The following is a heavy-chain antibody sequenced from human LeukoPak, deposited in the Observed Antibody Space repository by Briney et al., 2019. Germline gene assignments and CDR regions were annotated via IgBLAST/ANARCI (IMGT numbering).Heavy chain of an antibody. V-gene: IGHV3-21*01. CDR1: GFTFSSYS. J-gene: IGHJ2*01. D-gene: IGHD2-15*01. CDR3: ARDKYESDCSGGSCYWYFDL. CDR2: ISSSSSYI. Sequence: GGSLRLSCAASGFTFSSYSMNWVRQAPGKGLEWVSSISSSSSYICYADSVKGRFTISRDNAKNSLYLQMNSLRAEDTAVYYCARDKYESDCSGGSCYWYFDLWGRGTLVTVSS.